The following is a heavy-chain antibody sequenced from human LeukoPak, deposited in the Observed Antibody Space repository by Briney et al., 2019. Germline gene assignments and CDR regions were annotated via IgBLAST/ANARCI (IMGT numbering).Heavy chain of an antibody. CDR3: ARDRGYCSSTSCPPRKNWFDP. CDR1: GYTFTGYY. CDR2: INPNSGGT. Sequence: ASVKVSCKASGYTFTGYYMHWLRQAPGQGLEWMGWINPNSGGTNYAQQFQGRVTMTRDTSISTAYMELSRLRSDDTAVYYCARDRGYCSSTSCPPRKNWFDPWGQGTLVTVSS. V-gene: IGHV1-2*02. J-gene: IGHJ5*02. D-gene: IGHD2-2*01.